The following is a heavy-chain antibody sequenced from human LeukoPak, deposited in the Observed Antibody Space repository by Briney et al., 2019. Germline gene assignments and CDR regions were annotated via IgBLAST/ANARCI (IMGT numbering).Heavy chain of an antibody. CDR2: ISWNSGSI. D-gene: IGHD6-19*01. V-gene: IGHV3-9*01. CDR1: GFTFSSYA. CDR3: AKDTAGYSSGWYGDFDY. Sequence: GGSLRLSCAASGFTFSSYAMHWVRQAPGKGLEWVSGISWNSGSIGYADSVKGRFTISRDNAKNSLYLQMNSLRAEDTALYYCAKDTAGYSSGWYGDFDYWGQGTLVTVSS. J-gene: IGHJ4*02.